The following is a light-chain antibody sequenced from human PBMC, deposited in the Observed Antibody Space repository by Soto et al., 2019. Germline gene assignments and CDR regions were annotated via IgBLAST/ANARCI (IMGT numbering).Light chain of an antibody. CDR2: GAS. CDR3: QQYDISPWT. CDR1: QSVSSSF. Sequence: EIVLTQSPGTLSLSPGERATLSCRASQSVSSSFLAWYQQKPGQAPRLLIYGASSRATGIPARFSGSGSGTDFTLTISRLEPEDFAVYYCQQYDISPWTFGQGTKVEIK. V-gene: IGKV3-20*01. J-gene: IGKJ1*01.